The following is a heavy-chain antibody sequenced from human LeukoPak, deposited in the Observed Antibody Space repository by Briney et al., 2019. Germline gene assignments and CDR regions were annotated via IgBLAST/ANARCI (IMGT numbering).Heavy chain of an antibody. D-gene: IGHD3-10*01. CDR2: IYYSGHT. CDR3: ARDRVRQGFFDY. J-gene: IGHJ4*02. Sequence: PPETLSHTCTVSGGSISGYYWSWIREPPRKGLEWVEYIYYSGHTNYNPSLKSRVTISVDTSRNQLSLKLTSVTAADTAVYYCARDRVRQGFFDYWGQGSLVTVSS. V-gene: IGHV4-59*01. CDR1: GGSISGYY.